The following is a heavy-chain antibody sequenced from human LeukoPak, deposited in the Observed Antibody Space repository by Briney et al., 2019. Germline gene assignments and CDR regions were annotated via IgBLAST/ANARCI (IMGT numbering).Heavy chain of an antibody. D-gene: IGHD2-15*01. CDR1: GGSISSYY. J-gene: IGHJ5*02. Sequence: SETLSLTCTVSGGSISSYYWSWIRQPPGKGLEWIGFIYYSGSTDYNPSLKSRVTISVDTSKNQFSLKLSSVTAADTAVYYCARGFRRGGCPNWFDPWGQGTLVTVSS. CDR3: ARGFRRGGCPNWFDP. CDR2: IYYSGST. V-gene: IGHV4-59*01.